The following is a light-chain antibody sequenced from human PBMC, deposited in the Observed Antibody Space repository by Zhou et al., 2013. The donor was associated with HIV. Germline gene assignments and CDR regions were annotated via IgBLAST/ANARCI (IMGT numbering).Light chain of an antibody. J-gene: IGKJ2*01. CDR1: QNIASY. V-gene: IGKV1-39*01. Sequence: DIQMTQSPSSLSASVGDRVTITCRASQNIASYLNWYQQTPGKAPKLLIYAASNLQSGVPSRFSGSGSGTDFTLTISSLQPEDFATYYCQQTYSIPPYTFGQGTKLEIK. CDR2: AAS. CDR3: QQTYSIPPYT.